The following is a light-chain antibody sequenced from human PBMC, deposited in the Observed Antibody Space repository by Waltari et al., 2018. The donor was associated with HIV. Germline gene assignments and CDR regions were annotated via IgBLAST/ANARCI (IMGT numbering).Light chain of an antibody. Sequence: EIVLTQSPATLSLSPGERATLSCRASQSVSSYLAWYQQRPGQAPRLLIYDASSRATGIPARFSGSGSGTDFTLTISSLEPDDFAVYYCQQRSSWPTFGGGTKVEIK. J-gene: IGKJ4*01. V-gene: IGKV3-11*01. CDR1: QSVSSY. CDR2: DAS. CDR3: QQRSSWPT.